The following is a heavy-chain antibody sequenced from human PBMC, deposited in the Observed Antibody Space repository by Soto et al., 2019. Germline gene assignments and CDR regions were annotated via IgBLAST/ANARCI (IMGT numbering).Heavy chain of an antibody. CDR3: ARDSCYDFWSGCYGMDV. D-gene: IGHD3-3*01. V-gene: IGHV1-18*01. J-gene: IGHJ6*02. CDR1: GYTFTSYG. CDR2: ISAYNGNT. Sequence: QVQLVQSGAEVKKPGASVKVSCKASGYTFTSYGISWVRQAPGQGLEWMGWISAYNGNTNYAQKLQGRGTMTTDTSTSTAYMELRSLGSDDTAVYYCARDSCYDFWSGCYGMDVWGQGTTVTVSS.